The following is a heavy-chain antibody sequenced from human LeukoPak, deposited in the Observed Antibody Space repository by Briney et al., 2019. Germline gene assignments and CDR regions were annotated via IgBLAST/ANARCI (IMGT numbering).Heavy chain of an antibody. V-gene: IGHV3-7*02. CDR2: ILQDGSEK. J-gene: IGHJ4*02. CDR3: VLWGVSRPY. CDR1: GFTFSIYS. D-gene: IGHD2-21*01. Sequence: PGGSLRLSCAASGFTFSIYSMICVRQAPGEGLEWVANILQDGSEKYYLDSVKGRFTISRDNAQSSVYLQMNSLRAEDTAVYYCVLWGVSRPYWGQRTLVSVSS.